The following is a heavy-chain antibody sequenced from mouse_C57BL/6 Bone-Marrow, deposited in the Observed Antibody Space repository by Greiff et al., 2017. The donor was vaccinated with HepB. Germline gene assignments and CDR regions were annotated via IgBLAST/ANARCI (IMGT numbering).Heavy chain of an antibody. CDR2: IYPRDGST. D-gene: IGHD4-1*01. J-gene: IGHJ4*01. CDR3: ARKNWDRAMDY. V-gene: IGHV1-78*01. CDR1: GYTFTDHT. Sequence: VQLQESDAELVKPGASVKISCKVSGYTFTDHTIHWMKQRPEQGLEWIGYIYPRDGSTKYNEKFKSKATLTVDKPSSTAYMQLSSLTSEDSAVYYCARKNWDRAMDYWGQGTSVTVSS.